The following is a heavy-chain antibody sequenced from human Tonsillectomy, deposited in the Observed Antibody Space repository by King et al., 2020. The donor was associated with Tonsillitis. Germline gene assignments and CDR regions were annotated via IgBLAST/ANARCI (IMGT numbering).Heavy chain of an antibody. V-gene: IGHV2-5*02. D-gene: IGHD3-10*01. Sequence: VTLKESGPTLMKPTQTLTLTCTFSGFSLSTSGVGVGWIRQPPGKALEWLALIYWDDDKRYSPSLKSRLTITKDTSKNQVVLTMTNMDPVDTATYYCAHRGLLWFGESPGGAFDIWGQGTMVTVSS. J-gene: IGHJ3*02. CDR3: AHRGLLWFGESPGGAFDI. CDR2: IYWDDDK. CDR1: GFSLSTSGVG.